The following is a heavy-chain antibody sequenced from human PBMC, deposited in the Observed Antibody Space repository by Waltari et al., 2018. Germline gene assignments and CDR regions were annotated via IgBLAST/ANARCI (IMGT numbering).Heavy chain of an antibody. J-gene: IGHJ3*02. CDR2: IYTGGST. D-gene: IGHD1-26*01. Sequence: QVQLQESGPGLVKPSETLSLTCTVSGGSISSYYWSWIRQPPGKGLEWIGYIYTGGSTHSNPTRKGRVTISVDTSKNQFSLKLGSVTAADTAVYYCARAPAAEVDDIWGQGTMVTVSS. CDR3: ARAPAAEVDDI. V-gene: IGHV4-4*09. CDR1: GGSISSYY.